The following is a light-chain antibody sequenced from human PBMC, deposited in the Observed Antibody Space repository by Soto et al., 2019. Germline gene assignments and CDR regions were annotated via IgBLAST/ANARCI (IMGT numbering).Light chain of an antibody. CDR2: AAS. J-gene: IGKJ4*01. CDR1: QGISSY. V-gene: IGKV1-9*01. CDR3: QQLNSYPFT. Sequence: DIQMTQSRSFLSASVGGRVTISCRASQGISSYLAWYQQKPGKAPKLLIYAASTLQSGVPSRFSGSGSGTEFTLTISSLQPEDFATYYCQQLNSYPFTFGGGTKVDVK.